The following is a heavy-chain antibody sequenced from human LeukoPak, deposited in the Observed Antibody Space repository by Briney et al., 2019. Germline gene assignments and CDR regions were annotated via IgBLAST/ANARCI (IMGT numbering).Heavy chain of an antibody. V-gene: IGHV3-74*01. CDR2: INNDGSST. CDR1: GFTFSSYW. CDR3: ARGIVGAHDY. J-gene: IGHJ4*02. Sequence: GGSLRLSCAASGFTFSSYWMHWVRQTPGKGLVWVSRINNDGSSTAYADSVKGGFTISRDNAKNTLYLQMNSLRAEDTAVYYCARGIVGAHDYWGQGTLVTVSS. D-gene: IGHD1-26*01.